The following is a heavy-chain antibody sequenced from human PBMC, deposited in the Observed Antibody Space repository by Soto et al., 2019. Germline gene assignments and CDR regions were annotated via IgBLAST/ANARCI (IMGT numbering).Heavy chain of an antibody. Sequence: QINLIESGPTLVKPTQTLTLTCTFSGFSLSTSGAAVGWVRQPPGRALEWLALIYWAGDKRYNASPGNRLTITKDPSMNQVVLTLTNVDPADTATYYCAHRATMTIFGLIIDNGIGFDPWGQGTRVIVSS. V-gene: IGHV2-5*02. J-gene: IGHJ5*02. CDR3: AHRATMTIFGLIIDNGIGFDP. D-gene: IGHD3-3*01. CDR2: IYWAGDK. CDR1: GFSLSTSGAA.